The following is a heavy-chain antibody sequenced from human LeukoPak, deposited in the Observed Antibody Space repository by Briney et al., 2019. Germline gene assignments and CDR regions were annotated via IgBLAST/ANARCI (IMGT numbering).Heavy chain of an antibody. V-gene: IGHV4-4*02. D-gene: IGHD3-10*01. CDR2: IYHSGST. CDR3: ARLGIGGSGSYYY. J-gene: IGHJ4*02. Sequence: SGTLSLTCAVSGGSISSSNWWSWVRQPPGKGLEWIGEIYHSGSTNYNPSLKSRVTISVDTSKNQFSLKLSSVTAADTAVYYCARLGIGGSGSYYYWGQGTLVTVSS. CDR1: GGSISSSNW.